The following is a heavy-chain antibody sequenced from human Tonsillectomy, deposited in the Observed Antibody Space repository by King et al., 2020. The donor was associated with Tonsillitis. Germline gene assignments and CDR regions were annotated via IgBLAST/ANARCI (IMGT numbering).Heavy chain of an antibody. CDR3: TIVIDY. Sequence: VQLVESGGGVVQPGTSLGLSCAASGFTFSSFAMHWVRQAPGKGLEGVAFITYDGSKKDYADSVKGRFTISRDNVKYTLYLEMNVLRPEDTALYFCTIVIDYWGLGNLVTVSS. D-gene: IGHD6-6*01. CDR1: GFTFSSFA. J-gene: IGHJ4*02. CDR2: ITYDGSKK. V-gene: IGHV3-30*04.